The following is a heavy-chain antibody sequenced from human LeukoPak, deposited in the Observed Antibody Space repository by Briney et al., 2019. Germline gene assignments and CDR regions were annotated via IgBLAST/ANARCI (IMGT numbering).Heavy chain of an antibody. CDR1: GYTFTSNG. D-gene: IGHD3-10*01. CDR3: ARDYGSGSYRLDY. V-gene: IGHV1-18*01. J-gene: IGHJ4*02. CDR2: ISAYNGHT. Sequence: GASVKVSCKASGYTFTSNGISWVRQAPGQGPEWMGWISAYNGHTNYAQKLQGRVTMTTDTPTSTAYMELRSLRSDDTAVYYCARDYGSGSYRLDYWGQGTLVTVSS.